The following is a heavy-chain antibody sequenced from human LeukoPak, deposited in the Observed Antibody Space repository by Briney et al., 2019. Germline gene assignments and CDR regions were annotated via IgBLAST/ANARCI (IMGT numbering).Heavy chain of an antibody. CDR3: AKAARSGYPGHDAFDI. CDR1: GFTFSSYA. J-gene: IGHJ3*02. D-gene: IGHD3-22*01. V-gene: IGHV3-23*01. CDR2: ISGSGGST. Sequence: GGSLRLSCAASGFTFSSYAMSWVRQAPGKGLEWVSAISGSGGSTYYADSVKGRFTISRDNSKNTLYLQMNSLRAEDTAVYYCAKAARSGYPGHDAFDIWGQGTMVTVSS.